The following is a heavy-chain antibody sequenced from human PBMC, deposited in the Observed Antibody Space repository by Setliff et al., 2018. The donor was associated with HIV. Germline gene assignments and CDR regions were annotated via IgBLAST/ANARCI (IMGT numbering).Heavy chain of an antibody. Sequence: PGGSLRLSCAASGFLFHTYWMSWVRQAPGKGLEWVANIKEDGSEKYYVDSVKGRFTVSRDNTKNSLYLQMNSLRADDTALYYCAREGQATDSFDIWGQGTMVTVSS. CDR1: GFLFHTYW. J-gene: IGHJ3*02. D-gene: IGHD5-12*01. CDR3: AREGQATDSFDI. V-gene: IGHV3-7*01. CDR2: IKEDGSEK.